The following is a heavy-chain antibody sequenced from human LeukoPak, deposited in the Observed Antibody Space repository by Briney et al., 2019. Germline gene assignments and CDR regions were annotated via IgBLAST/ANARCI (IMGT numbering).Heavy chain of an antibody. CDR3: ARQVNWDYFDY. Sequence: NTSETLSLTCTVSGGSISSYYWSWIRQPPGKGLEWIGYIYYSGSTNYNPSLKSRVTISVDTSNNQFSLKLSSVTAADTAMYFCARQVNWDYFDYWGQGPLVTVSS. V-gene: IGHV4-59*08. J-gene: IGHJ4*02. CDR1: GGSISSYY. D-gene: IGHD7-27*01. CDR2: IYYSGST.